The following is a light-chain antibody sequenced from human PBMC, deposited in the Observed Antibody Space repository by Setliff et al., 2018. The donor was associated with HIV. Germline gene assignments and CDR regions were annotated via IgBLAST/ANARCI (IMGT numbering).Light chain of an antibody. Sequence: QSVLTQPASVSGSPGQSITISCTGTSSDVGGYNYVSWYQHHPGKAPKLMIYDVSSRPSGVSNRFSGSKSGNTASLTISGLQAEDEADYYCSSYTSNARVFGTGIKVTVL. CDR2: DVS. CDR3: SSYTSNARV. V-gene: IGLV2-14*03. J-gene: IGLJ1*01. CDR1: SSDVGGYNY.